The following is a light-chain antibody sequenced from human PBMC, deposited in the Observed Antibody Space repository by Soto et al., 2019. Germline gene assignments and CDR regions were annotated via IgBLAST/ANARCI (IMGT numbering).Light chain of an antibody. CDR3: NSYARPSARV. CDR2: EVS. Sequence: QSALTQPASVSGSPGQSITISCTGTSSDVGAYNYVSWYQQHPGKAPKLMIYEVSNRPSGVSDRFSGSKSGNTASLTISGLQAEDEADYYCNSYARPSARVFGGGTKVTVL. CDR1: SSDVGAYNY. J-gene: IGLJ3*02. V-gene: IGLV2-14*01.